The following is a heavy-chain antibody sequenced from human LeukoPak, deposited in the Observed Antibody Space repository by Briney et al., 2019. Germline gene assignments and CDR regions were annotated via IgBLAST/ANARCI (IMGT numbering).Heavy chain of an antibody. CDR1: GFTFSSYA. D-gene: IGHD2-2*01. J-gene: IGHJ4*02. Sequence: GGSLRLSCAASGFTFSSYAMHWVRQAPGKGLEWVAVISYDGSNKYYADSVKGRFTISRDNSKNTLYLQMNSLRAEDTAVYYCARGFDCSSASCYSRPDYWGQGNLVTVSS. CDR2: ISYDGSNK. V-gene: IGHV3-30*04. CDR3: ARGFDCSSASCYSRPDY.